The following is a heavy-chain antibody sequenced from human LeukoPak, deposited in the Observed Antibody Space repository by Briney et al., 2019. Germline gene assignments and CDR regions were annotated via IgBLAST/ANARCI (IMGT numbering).Heavy chain of an antibody. CDR2: INNFGSST. Sequence: PGGSLRLSCAASGFTFSSHSMGWVRQAPGKGLEWVSVINNFGSSTFYADSVKGRFTISRDNSKSTLYLQMNSLRAEDTAVYYCARYWNDRYFDYWGQGILATVSS. CDR1: GFTFSSHS. CDR3: ARYWNDRYFDY. V-gene: IGHV3-23*01. J-gene: IGHJ4*02. D-gene: IGHD1-1*01.